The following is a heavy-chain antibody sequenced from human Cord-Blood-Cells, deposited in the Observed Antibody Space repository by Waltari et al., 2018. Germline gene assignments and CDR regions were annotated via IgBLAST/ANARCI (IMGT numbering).Heavy chain of an antibody. Sequence: QVQLVQSGAEVKKPGASVKVSCKASGYTFTGYYMHWVRQAPGQGLEWRGWINPNSVGTNYAQKFQGRVTMTRDTSISTAYMELSRLRSDDTAVYYCARGEAARLFDYWGQGTLVTVSS. CDR2: INPNSVGT. V-gene: IGHV1-2*02. CDR3: ARGEAARLFDY. D-gene: IGHD6-6*01. CDR1: GYTFTGYY. J-gene: IGHJ4*02.